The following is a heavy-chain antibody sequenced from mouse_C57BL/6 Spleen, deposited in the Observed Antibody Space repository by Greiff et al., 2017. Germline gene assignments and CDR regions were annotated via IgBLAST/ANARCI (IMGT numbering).Heavy chain of an antibody. CDR3: ARWGCSYEINWYFDV. V-gene: IGHV1-52*01. Sequence: QVQLQQPGAELVRPGSSVKLSCKASGYTITSYWMHWVKQRPIPGLEWIGNIDPSDSETHYNQKFKDKATLTADKSSSTAYMQLSSLTSEDSAVYYCARWGCSYEINWYFDVWGTGTTVTVSS. D-gene: IGHD1-1*01. J-gene: IGHJ1*03. CDR1: GYTITSYW. CDR2: IDPSDSET.